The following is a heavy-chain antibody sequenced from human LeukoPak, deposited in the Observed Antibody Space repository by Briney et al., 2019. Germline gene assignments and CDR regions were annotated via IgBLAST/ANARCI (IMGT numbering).Heavy chain of an antibody. Sequence: GESLKTSFKGSGYSINSYWILWVRQMPGKGLEWMGIIYPGDSDTRYSPSFQGQVTISADKSISTAYLQWSSLKASDTAMYYCARPTVDRALVNYFDYWGQGTMVTVSS. D-gene: IGHD5-18*01. CDR2: IYPGDSDT. V-gene: IGHV5-51*01. CDR3: ARPTVDRALVNYFDY. CDR1: GYSINSYW. J-gene: IGHJ4*02.